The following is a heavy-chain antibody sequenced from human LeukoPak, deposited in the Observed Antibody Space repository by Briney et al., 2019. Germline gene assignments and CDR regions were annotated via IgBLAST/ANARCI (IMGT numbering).Heavy chain of an antibody. J-gene: IGHJ5*02. CDR2: IYNSGST. V-gene: IGHV4-31*03. Sequence: SETLSLTCTVSGGSISSGGYYWSWIRQHPGKGLEWIGYIYNSGSTYYNPSLKSRVTISVDTSKNQFSLKLSSEIAADTAVYYCARESPSRVNWFDPWGQGTLVTVSS. CDR3: ARESPSRVNWFDP. CDR1: GGSISSGGYY.